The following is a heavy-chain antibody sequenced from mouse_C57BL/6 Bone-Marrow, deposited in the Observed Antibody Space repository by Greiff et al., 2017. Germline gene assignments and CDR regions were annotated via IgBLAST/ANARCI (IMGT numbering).Heavy chain of an antibody. Sequence: VQLKESGPGLVKPSQSLSLTCSVTGYSITSGYYWNWIRQFPGNKLEWMGYISYDGSNNYNPSIKNRISITRDTSKTQFFLKWNSVTTEDTASYYGARGRGLREDYFDYWGQGTTLTVSS. D-gene: IGHD2-2*01. CDR3: ARGRGLREDYFDY. J-gene: IGHJ2*01. CDR1: GYSITSGYY. V-gene: IGHV3-6*01. CDR2: ISYDGSN.